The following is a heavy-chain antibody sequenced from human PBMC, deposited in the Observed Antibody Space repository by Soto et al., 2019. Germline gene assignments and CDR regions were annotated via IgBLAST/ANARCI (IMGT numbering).Heavy chain of an antibody. Sequence: ETLSLTSAVSVTSITSTNWWSWVRQPPGKGLEWIGEIYHSGSTNYSPSLKRRVTISVDKSENQFSLKLTSVTAADTAIYYCARVYYDILTGHYPLDYWGPGTLVTVSS. J-gene: IGHJ4*02. CDR2: IYHSGST. D-gene: IGHD3-9*01. CDR3: ARVYYDILTGHYPLDY. V-gene: IGHV4-4*02. CDR1: VTSITSTNW.